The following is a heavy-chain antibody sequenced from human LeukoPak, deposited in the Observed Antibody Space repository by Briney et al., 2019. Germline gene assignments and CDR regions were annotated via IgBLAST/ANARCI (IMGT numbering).Heavy chain of an antibody. Sequence: PSETLSLTCTVSGGSISSYYWSWIRQPPGKGLEWIGYIYYSGSTNYNPSLKSRVTISVDTSKNQFSLKLSSVTAADTAVYYCARGGHDILTGYYFFDYWGQGTLVTVSS. CDR2: IYYSGST. V-gene: IGHV4-59*01. J-gene: IGHJ4*02. D-gene: IGHD3-9*01. CDR1: GGSISSYY. CDR3: ARGGHDILTGYYFFDY.